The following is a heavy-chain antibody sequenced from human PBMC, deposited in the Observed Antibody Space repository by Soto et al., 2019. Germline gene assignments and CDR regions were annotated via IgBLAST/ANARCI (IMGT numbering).Heavy chain of an antibody. CDR2: IYYHGNT. CDR3: ARHDGFSSGWIFDY. D-gene: IGHD6-19*01. Sequence: SETLSLTCAVSGGPITRRTYSWGWIRQPPGKTLEWIGTIYYHGNTYSNPSQKSRVTISLGTSNNHLSLKLRSPTAAATAVYSCARHDGFSSGWIFDYWGHAALVTVSS. CDR1: GGPITRRTYS. V-gene: IGHV4-39*01. J-gene: IGHJ4*01.